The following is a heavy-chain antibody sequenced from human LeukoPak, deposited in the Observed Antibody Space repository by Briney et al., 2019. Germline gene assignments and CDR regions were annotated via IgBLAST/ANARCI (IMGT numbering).Heavy chain of an antibody. Sequence: TSQTLSLTCTVSGGSISSGNNYWSWIRQHPGKGLEWMGYIYYTGSSHYNPSLKSRLTISVDTSKNQFSLKLSSVTAADTAVYYCARGYYYDSSGLGDWFDPWGQGTLVTVSS. CDR2: IYYTGSS. CDR3: ARGYYYDSSGLGDWFDP. V-gene: IGHV4-31*03. J-gene: IGHJ5*02. CDR1: GGSISSGNNY. D-gene: IGHD3-22*01.